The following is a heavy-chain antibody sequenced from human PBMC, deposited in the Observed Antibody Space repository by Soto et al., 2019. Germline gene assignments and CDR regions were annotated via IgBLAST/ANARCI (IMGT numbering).Heavy chain of an antibody. J-gene: IGHJ5*02. Sequence: QVQLVESGGGVVQPGRSLRLPCAASGFTFSSYGMHWVRQAPGKGLEWVAVIWYDGSNKYYADSVTGRFTISRDNSKNTLYLQMNSLRAEDTAVYYCARDSGNYYGSGSYQFDPWGQGTLVTVSS. D-gene: IGHD3-10*01. CDR3: ARDSGNYYGSGSYQFDP. CDR1: GFTFSSYG. CDR2: IWYDGSNK. V-gene: IGHV3-33*01.